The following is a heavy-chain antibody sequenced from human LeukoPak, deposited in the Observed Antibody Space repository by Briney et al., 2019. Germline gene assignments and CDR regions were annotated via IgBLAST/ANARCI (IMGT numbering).Heavy chain of an antibody. V-gene: IGHV1-69*13. CDR3: ATRGFLEWIRYYFDY. CDR2: IIPIFGTA. CDR1: GGTFSSYA. Sequence: GASVKVSCKASGGTFSSYAISWVRQAPGQGLEWMGGIIPIFGTANYAQKFQGRVTITADESTSTAYMELSSLRSEDTAVYYCATRGFLEWIRYYFDYWGQGTLVTVSS. D-gene: IGHD3-3*01. J-gene: IGHJ4*02.